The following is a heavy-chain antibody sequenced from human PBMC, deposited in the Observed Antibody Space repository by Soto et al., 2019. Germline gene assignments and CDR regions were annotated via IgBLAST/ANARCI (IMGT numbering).Heavy chain of an antibody. CDR1: GFTFSSYA. V-gene: IGHV3-23*01. CDR2: VSATGGST. J-gene: IGHJ4*02. D-gene: IGHD4-17*01. Sequence: EVQLLESGGGLVQPGGSLRLSCAASGFTFSSYAMTWVRQARGKGMDWVSVVSATGGSTYYADSVKGRFTISRDNSKNTLYLQMNSLKAEDTAVYYCAKDIKTTVVRAYDYWGRGTLVTVSS. CDR3: AKDIKTTVVRAYDY.